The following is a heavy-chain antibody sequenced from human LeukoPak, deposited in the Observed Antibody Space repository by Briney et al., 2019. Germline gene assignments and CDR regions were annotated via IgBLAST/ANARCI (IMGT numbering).Heavy chain of an antibody. Sequence: GGSLRLSCAASGFTFSSYGMSWVRQAPGKGLEWVSDISRSSSTIYYADSVKGRFTISRDNAKNSLYLQMNSLRAEDTAVYYCARAGYSSSWYSDWGQGTLVTVSS. CDR3: ARAGYSSSWYSD. CDR2: ISRSSSTI. J-gene: IGHJ4*02. V-gene: IGHV3-48*01. CDR1: GFTFSSYG. D-gene: IGHD6-13*01.